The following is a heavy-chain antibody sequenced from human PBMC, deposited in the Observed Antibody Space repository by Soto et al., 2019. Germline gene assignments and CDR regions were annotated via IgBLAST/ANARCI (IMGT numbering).Heavy chain of an antibody. CDR2: IKSTAYGGTT. J-gene: IGHJ4*02. CDR3: TTDDTSGYYFHY. CDR1: NFTFSYAW. Sequence: WGSLRLSCSASNFTFSYAWMSWCRQAPGKGLEWVGRIKSTAYGGTTDYAAPVKGRVTISRDDSKNTLYLQMNSLRTEDTARYYCTTDDTSGYYFHYWGQGTLVTVSS. V-gene: IGHV3-15*01. D-gene: IGHD3-22*01.